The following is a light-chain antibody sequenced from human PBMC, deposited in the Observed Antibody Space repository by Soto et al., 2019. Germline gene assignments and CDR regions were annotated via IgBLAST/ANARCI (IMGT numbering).Light chain of an antibody. V-gene: IGKV1-27*01. CDR1: QGISNY. Sequence: DIQMTQSPSSLSASAGDRVTITCRASQGISNYLAWYQQRPGKVPKLLIYTASTLQSGVPSRFSGSGSGAEFTLTISSLQPEDVATYYCQNYNRAPWTFGQGTKVEIK. CDR3: QNYNRAPWT. J-gene: IGKJ1*01. CDR2: TAS.